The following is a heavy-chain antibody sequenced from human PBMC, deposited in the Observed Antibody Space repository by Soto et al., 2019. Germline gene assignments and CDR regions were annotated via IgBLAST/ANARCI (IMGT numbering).Heavy chain of an antibody. D-gene: IGHD1-1*01. CDR1: GISLSTSGVG. J-gene: IGHJ3*02. CDR3: ARGLATLPVLPFEI. Sequence: VSGPTLVNPTQTLTLTCTLSGISLSTSGVGLGWIRQTPGKALEWLALVYWNDDKHYSPSLKSRLTITKDTSKNQAILTMTNMDPVDTATYYCARGLATLPVLPFEIWGKGKVVTVSS. V-gene: IGHV2-5*01. CDR2: VYWNDDK.